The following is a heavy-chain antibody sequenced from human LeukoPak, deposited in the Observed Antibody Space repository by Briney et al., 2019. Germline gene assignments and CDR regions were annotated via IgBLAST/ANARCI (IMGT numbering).Heavy chain of an antibody. CDR3: ARGGGAVVAAHYYYYYGMDV. CDR2: IIPIFGTA. J-gene: IGHJ6*02. Sequence: SVNVSCKASRGTFSSYAISWVRQAPGQGLEWIGGIIPIFGTANYPQKFQGRVTITADESTSPAYMELSSLRSEDTAVYYCARGGGAVVAAHYYYYYGMDVWGQGTTVTVSS. V-gene: IGHV1-69*13. CDR1: RGTFSSYA. D-gene: IGHD2-15*01.